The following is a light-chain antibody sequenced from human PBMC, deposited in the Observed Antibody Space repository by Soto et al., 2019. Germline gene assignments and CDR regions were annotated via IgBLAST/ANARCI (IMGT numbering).Light chain of an antibody. J-gene: IGLJ1*01. CDR1: SSDIGRYNY. Sequence: QSVLTQPASVSGSPGQSITISCTGTSSDIGRYNYVSWFQQHPGKVPKLVIFEVIYRPSGVSDRFSGSKSGNTASLTITGLQAEDEADYYCTSCITANTRCVFGSGTKLTVL. V-gene: IGLV2-14*01. CDR3: TSCITANTRCV. CDR2: EVI.